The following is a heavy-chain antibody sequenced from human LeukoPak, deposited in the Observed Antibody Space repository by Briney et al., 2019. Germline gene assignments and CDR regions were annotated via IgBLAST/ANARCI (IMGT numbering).Heavy chain of an antibody. J-gene: IGHJ6*03. V-gene: IGHV3-21*01. CDR1: GFTFSSYS. CDR3: AKDGPFVFDYYYYYMDV. Sequence: RPGGSLRLSCAASGFTFSSYSMNWVRQAPGKGLEWVSSISSSSSNIYYADSVKGRFTISRDNSKNTLYLQMNSLRAEDTAVYYCAKDGPFVFDYYYYYMDVWGKGTTVTISS. D-gene: IGHD6-6*01. CDR2: ISSSSSNI.